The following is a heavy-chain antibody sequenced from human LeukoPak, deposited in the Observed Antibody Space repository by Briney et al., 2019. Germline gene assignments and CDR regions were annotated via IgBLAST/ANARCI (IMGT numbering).Heavy chain of an antibody. D-gene: IGHD4-17*01. CDR3: ARGATVTRDFDY. Sequence: GGSLRLSCAASGFTFSNYWMICVRQAPGKWLEWVANINQDGSEKYYVDSVKGRFTMSRDNAKNSLYLQMNSLRAEDTAVYYCARGATVTRDFDYWGQGTLVTVSS. V-gene: IGHV3-7*05. CDR2: INQDGSEK. J-gene: IGHJ4*02. CDR1: GFTFSNYW.